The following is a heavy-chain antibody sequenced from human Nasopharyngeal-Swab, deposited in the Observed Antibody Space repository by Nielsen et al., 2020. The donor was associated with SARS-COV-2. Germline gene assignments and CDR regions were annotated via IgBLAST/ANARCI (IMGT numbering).Heavy chain of an antibody. J-gene: IGHJ6*02. D-gene: IGHD3-3*01. CDR3: ARDGLDYDFWSAYFMDV. CDR2: INEDGSEK. Sequence: ESLKISCAASGFSFNSYWMSWVRQTPGKGLEWVANINEDGSEKYYADSVKGRFTISRDNAKNSLYLQMNSLRAEDTAVYYCARDGLDYDFWSAYFMDVWGQGTTVTVSS. CDR1: GFSFNSYW. V-gene: IGHV3-7*01.